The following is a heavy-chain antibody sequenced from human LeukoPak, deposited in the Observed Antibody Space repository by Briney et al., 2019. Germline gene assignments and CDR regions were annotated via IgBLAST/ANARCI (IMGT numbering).Heavy chain of an antibody. J-gene: IGHJ6*02. Sequence: EGSLRLSCAASGFTFSSYAMSWVRQAPGKGLEWVSAISGSGGSTYYADSVKGRFTISRDNSKNTLYLQMNSLRAEDTAVYYCAKKFARYYGMDVWGQGTTVTVSS. CDR1: GFTFSSYA. V-gene: IGHV3-23*01. CDR3: AKKFARYYGMDV. CDR2: ISGSGGST. D-gene: IGHD3-10*01.